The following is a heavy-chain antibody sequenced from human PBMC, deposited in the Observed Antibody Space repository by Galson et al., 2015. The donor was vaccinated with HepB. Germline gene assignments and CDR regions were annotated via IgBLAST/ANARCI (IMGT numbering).Heavy chain of an antibody. D-gene: IGHD3-3*01. J-gene: IGHJ6*02. Sequence: SLRLSCAASGFTFSSYGMHWVRQAPGKGLEWVAVIWYDGSNKYYADSVKGRFTISRDNSKNTLYLQMNSLRAEDTAVYYCARDEYYDFWSGPLTYYYYGMDVWGQGTTVTVSS. CDR2: IWYDGSNK. CDR1: GFTFSSYG. V-gene: IGHV3-33*01. CDR3: ARDEYYDFWSGPLTYYYYGMDV.